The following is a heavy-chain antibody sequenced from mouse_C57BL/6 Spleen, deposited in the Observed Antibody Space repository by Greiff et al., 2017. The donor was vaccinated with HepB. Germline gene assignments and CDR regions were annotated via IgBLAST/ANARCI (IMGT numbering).Heavy chain of an antibody. Sequence: QVQLQQPGAELVKPGASVKLSCKASGYTFTSYWMQWVKQRPGQGLEWIGEIDPSDSYTNYNQKFKGKATLTVDTSSSTAYMQLSSLTSEDSAVYYCARNSTENYFDYWGQGTTLTVSS. CDR3: ARNSTENYFDY. V-gene: IGHV1-50*01. CDR2: IDPSDSYT. J-gene: IGHJ2*01. CDR1: GYTFTSYW.